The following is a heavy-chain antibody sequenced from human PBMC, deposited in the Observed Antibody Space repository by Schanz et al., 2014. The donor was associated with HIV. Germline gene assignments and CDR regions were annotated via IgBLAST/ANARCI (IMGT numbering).Heavy chain of an antibody. V-gene: IGHV3-23*01. D-gene: IGHD3-10*01. Sequence: EIQLLESGGGLVQPGGSLRLSCAASGFSFSSYVMSWIRQAPGKGLEWVSVISGSGGSTYYADSVKGRFTISRDNSKNTVYLQMNSLRAEDTAVYYCAKGQRGIVRGDIDYWGQGTLVTVSS. CDR2: ISGSGGST. CDR1: GFSFSSYV. J-gene: IGHJ4*02. CDR3: AKGQRGIVRGDIDY.